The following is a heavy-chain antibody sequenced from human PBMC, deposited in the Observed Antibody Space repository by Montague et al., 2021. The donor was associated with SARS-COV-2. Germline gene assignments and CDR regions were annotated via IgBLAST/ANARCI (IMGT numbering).Heavy chain of an antibody. Sequence: SKTLSFTCAVYGGSFSGYYWSWIRQPPGKGLEWIGEINHSGSTNYNPSLKSRVTISVDTSKNQFSLKLSSVTAADTAVYYCARVRYYGSGTSLGMDVWGQGTTVTVSS. V-gene: IGHV4-34*01. CDR1: GGSFSGYY. J-gene: IGHJ6*02. CDR3: ARVRYYGSGTSLGMDV. D-gene: IGHD3-10*01. CDR2: INHSGST.